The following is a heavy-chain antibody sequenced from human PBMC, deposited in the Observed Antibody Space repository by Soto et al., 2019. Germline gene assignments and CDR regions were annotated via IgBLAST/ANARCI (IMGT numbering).Heavy chain of an antibody. CDR1: GGSIRSNNW. CDR3: ARVYSGSYSDS. V-gene: IGHV4-4*02. J-gene: IGHJ4*02. CDR2: IFQSGST. D-gene: IGHD1-26*01. Sequence: QVQLQESGPGLEKPLGTLSLTCAVSGGSIRSNNWWSWVRQPPGKGLEWIAEIFQSGSTNYNPSLKTRVTISVDKSKNQFSLKLSSVTAADTAVYYCARVYSGSYSDSWGQGTLVTVSS.